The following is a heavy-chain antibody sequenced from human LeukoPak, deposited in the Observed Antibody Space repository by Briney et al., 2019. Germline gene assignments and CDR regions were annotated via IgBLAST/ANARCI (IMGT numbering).Heavy chain of an antibody. CDR1: GGSISSSSYY. D-gene: IGHD3-10*01. CDR3: ARGSSGNYFDY. CDR2: IYYSGST. V-gene: IGHV4-39*07. J-gene: IGHJ4*02. Sequence: SETLSLTCTVSGGSISSSSYYWGWIRQPPGKGLEWIGSIYYSGSTYYNPSLKSRVTISVDTSKNQFSLKLSSVTAADTAVYYCARGSSGNYFDYWGQGTLVTVSS.